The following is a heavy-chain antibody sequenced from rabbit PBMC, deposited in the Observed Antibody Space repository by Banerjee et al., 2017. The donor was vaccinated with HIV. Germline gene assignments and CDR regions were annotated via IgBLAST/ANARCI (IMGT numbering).Heavy chain of an antibody. D-gene: IGHD2-1*01. J-gene: IGHJ4*01. CDR1: GLDFSSSYW. V-gene: IGHV1S40*01. CDR3: ARIGDDYL. Sequence: QSLEESGGDLVKPGASLTLTCTASGLDFSSSYWICWVRQAPGKGLEWIGCIRIGSSGSTYYASWAKGRFTISKTSSTTVTLQMTSLTAADTATYFCARIGDDYLWGPGTLVTVS. CDR2: IRIGSSGST.